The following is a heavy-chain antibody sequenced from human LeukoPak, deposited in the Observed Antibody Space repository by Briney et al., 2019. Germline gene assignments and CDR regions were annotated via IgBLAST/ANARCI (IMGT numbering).Heavy chain of an antibody. CDR3: ARDLGYSGFDWAP. CDR2: IHPSGNT. J-gene: IGHJ5*02. V-gene: IGHV4-38-2*02. Sequence: PSETLSLTCTVSGYSLSSGYYWGWIRQPPGKRLEWVGSIHPSGNTYYNPTLKSRVTISVDTSKNQFSLNLTSVTAADAAVYYCARDLGYSGFDWAPWGQGTLVTVSS. D-gene: IGHD5-12*01. CDR1: GYSLSSGYY.